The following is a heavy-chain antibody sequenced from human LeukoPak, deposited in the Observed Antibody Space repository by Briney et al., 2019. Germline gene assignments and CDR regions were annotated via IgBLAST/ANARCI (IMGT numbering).Heavy chain of an antibody. Sequence: GGSLRLSCAASGITFSNAWMSWVRQAPGKGLEWVGRIKSKTDGGTTDYAAPVKGRFTISRDDSKNTLYLQMNSLKTEDTAVYYCTTEVTYYDSSGYYSQVYWGQGTLVTVSS. V-gene: IGHV3-15*01. CDR3: TTEVTYYDSSGYYSQVY. CDR2: IKSKTDGGTT. D-gene: IGHD3-22*01. CDR1: GITFSNAW. J-gene: IGHJ4*02.